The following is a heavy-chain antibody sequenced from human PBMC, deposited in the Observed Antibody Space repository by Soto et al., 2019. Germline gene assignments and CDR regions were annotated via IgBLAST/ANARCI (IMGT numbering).Heavy chain of an antibody. CDR2: IYYSGST. J-gene: IGHJ4*02. CDR3: ARGVASVVTSYFDY. CDR1: GGSISSYY. Sequence: SETLSLTCTVSGGSISSYYWSWIRQPPGKGLEWIGYIYYSGSTNYNPSLKSRVTISVDTSKNQFSLKLSSVTAADTAVYYCARGVASVVTSYFDYWGQGTLVTVSS. D-gene: IGHD2-21*02. V-gene: IGHV4-59*12.